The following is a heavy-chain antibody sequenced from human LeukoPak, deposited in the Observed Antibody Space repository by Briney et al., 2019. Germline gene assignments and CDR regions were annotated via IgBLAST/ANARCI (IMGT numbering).Heavy chain of an antibody. Sequence: EASVKVSCKASGYSFTSNYIHWVRQAPGQGLEWMGMIYPRDGSTSYAQKFQGRVTMTRDTSTSTVYMELSSLRSEDTAVYYCARDLVSPEGYWGQGTLVTVSS. CDR1: GYSFTSNY. D-gene: IGHD2-21*01. CDR3: ARDLVSPEGY. V-gene: IGHV1-46*01. CDR2: IYPRDGST. J-gene: IGHJ4*02.